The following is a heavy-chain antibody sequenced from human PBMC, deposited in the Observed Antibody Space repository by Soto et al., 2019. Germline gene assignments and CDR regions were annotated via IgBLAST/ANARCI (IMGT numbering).Heavy chain of an antibody. D-gene: IGHD3-3*01. J-gene: IGHJ4*02. Sequence: SETLSLTCTVSGGSISSSCYYWGWIRQPPGKGLEWIGSIYYSGSTYYNPSLKSRVTISVDTSKNQFSLKLSSVTAADTAVYYCGTIFGHAFDYWGQGTLVTVSS. CDR2: IYYSGST. CDR3: GTIFGHAFDY. V-gene: IGHV4-39*01. CDR1: GGSISSSCYY.